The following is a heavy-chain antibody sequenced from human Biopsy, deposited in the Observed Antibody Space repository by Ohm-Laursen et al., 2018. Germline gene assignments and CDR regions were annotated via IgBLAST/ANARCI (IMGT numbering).Heavy chain of an antibody. CDR3: ASGDIGGIGLDV. V-gene: IGHV1-69*04. J-gene: IGHJ6*02. D-gene: IGHD3-10*01. CDR1: GGTSSNFA. CDR2: IIPLIGLT. Sequence: SSVKVSCKASGGTSSNFAINWVRQAPGQGLECMGRIIPLIGLTNYAQKFQGRVTITADKFTNTVYMELSSLRYDDTAVYYCASGDIGGIGLDVWGLGTTVTVSS.